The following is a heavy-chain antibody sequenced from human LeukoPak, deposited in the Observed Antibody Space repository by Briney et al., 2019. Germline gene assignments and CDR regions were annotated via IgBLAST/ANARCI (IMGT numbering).Heavy chain of an antibody. J-gene: IGHJ3*01. D-gene: IGHD2-2*01. CDR1: GGSFSSFA. Sequence: SVKVSCKASGGSFSSFAISWVRQAPGRGLEWLGGLIPVFGSPSYAQKFQGRVTITADESTSTAYMYLSGLRSDDTALYYCATPHPSPDVFDVWGQGTMVTVSS. CDR3: ATPHPSPDVFDV. V-gene: IGHV1-69*13. CDR2: LIPVFGSP.